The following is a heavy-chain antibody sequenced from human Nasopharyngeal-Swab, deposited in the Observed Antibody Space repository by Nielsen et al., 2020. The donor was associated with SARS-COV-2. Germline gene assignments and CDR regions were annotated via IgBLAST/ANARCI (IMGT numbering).Heavy chain of an antibody. CDR3: TTYRTTTVTTWVDV. CDR2: IKSKTDGGTT. Sequence: WIRQPPGKELEWVGRIKSKTDGGTTDYAAPVKGRFTISRDDSKNTLYLQMNSLKTEDTAVYYCTTYRTTTVTTWVDVWGKGTTVTVSS. J-gene: IGHJ6*04. D-gene: IGHD4-17*01. V-gene: IGHV3-15*07.